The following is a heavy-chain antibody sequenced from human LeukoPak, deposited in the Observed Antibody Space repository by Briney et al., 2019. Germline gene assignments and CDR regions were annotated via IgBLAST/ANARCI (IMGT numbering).Heavy chain of an antibody. CDR1: GYTLTELS. CDR2: FDLEDGET. V-gene: IGHV1-24*01. D-gene: IGHD4-17*01. J-gene: IGHJ3*02. Sequence: ASVKVSCKVSGYTLTELSMHWVRQAPGKGLEWMGGFDLEDGETIYEQKFQGRVTMTEDTSTDTAYMELSSLRSEDTAVYYCATGAPTVTHSRGGAFDIWGQGTMVTVSS. CDR3: ATGAPTVTHSRGGAFDI.